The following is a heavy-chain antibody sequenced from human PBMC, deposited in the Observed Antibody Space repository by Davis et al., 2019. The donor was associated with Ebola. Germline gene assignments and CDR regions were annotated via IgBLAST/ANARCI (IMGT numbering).Heavy chain of an antibody. Sequence: GESLKISCAASGFTFSSYGMHWVRQAPGKGLEWVAVISYDGSNKYYADSVKGRFTISRDNSKNTLYLQMNSLRAEDTAVYYCAKGWSSSWTLFDYWGQGTLVTVSS. D-gene: IGHD6-13*01. CDR1: GFTFSSYG. V-gene: IGHV3-30*18. CDR3: AKGWSSSWTLFDY. J-gene: IGHJ4*02. CDR2: ISYDGSNK.